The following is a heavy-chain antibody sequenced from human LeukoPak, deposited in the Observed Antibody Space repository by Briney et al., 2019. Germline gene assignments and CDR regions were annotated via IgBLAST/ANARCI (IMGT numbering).Heavy chain of an antibody. CDR3: ARGEYSSSWYWNY. J-gene: IGHJ4*02. V-gene: IGHV1-8*01. CDR1: GYTFTSYD. CDR2: MNPNSGNT. Sequence: ASVKVSCKASGYTFTSYDINWVRQATGQGLEWMGWMNPNSGNTGYAQKLQGRVTMTTDTSTSTAYMELRSLRSDDTAVYYCARGEYSSSWYWNYWGQGTLVTVSS. D-gene: IGHD6-13*01.